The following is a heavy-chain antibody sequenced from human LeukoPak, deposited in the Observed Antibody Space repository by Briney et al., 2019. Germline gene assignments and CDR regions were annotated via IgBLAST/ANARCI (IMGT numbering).Heavy chain of an antibody. J-gene: IGHJ4*02. CDR2: ISGSGGST. CDR3: AKDRWRLGIAAAGPFDY. D-gene: IGHD6-13*01. V-gene: IGHV3-23*01. CDR1: GFTFSSYA. Sequence: GGSLRLSCAASGFTFSSYAMSWVRQAPGKGLEWVSAISGSGGSTYYADSVKGRFTISRDNSKNTLYLQMNSLRAEDTAVYYCAKDRWRLGIAAAGPFDYWGQGTLVTVSS.